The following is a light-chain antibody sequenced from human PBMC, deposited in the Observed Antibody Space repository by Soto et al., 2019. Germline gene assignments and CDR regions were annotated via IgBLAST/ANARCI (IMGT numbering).Light chain of an antibody. V-gene: IGKV4-1*01. J-gene: IGKJ2*01. Sequence: DIVMTQSPDSLAVSLGERATINCKSSQSVLYSSNNKNYLAWYQQKPGQPPKLLIYRASTRESGVPDRFSGSGSGTDFTLTISSLQAEDVAVYYCQQYYSTPRRTFGQGTKLEIK. CDR3: QQYYSTPRRT. CDR1: QSVLYSSNNKNY. CDR2: RAS.